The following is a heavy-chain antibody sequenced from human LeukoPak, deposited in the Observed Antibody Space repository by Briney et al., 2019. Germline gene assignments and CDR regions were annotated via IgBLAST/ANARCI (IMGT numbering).Heavy chain of an antibody. CDR1: GFTFSSYA. J-gene: IGHJ4*02. CDR2: ISGSGDNT. CDR3: ARDQTPMDSGTYGFDY. V-gene: IGHV3-23*01. Sequence: GGSLRLSCAASGFTFSSYAMSWVRQAPRKGLEWVSIISGSGDNTHYADSVKGRFTISRDSSENTLYLQMNRLRAEDTAVYYCARDQTPMDSGTYGFDYWGQGTLVTVSS. D-gene: IGHD1-26*01.